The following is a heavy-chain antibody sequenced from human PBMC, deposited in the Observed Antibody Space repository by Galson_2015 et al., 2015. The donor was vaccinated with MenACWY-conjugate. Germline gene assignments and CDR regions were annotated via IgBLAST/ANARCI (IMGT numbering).Heavy chain of an antibody. Sequence: SVKVSCKASGGTLSGYPVSWVRQAPGQGLEWMAGIIPMFGTANYAQKFQGRVSITADASTSTAYMELSSLRSEDTAVYYCARDRDGGGQLLVSNFDYWGQGTLVTVSS. J-gene: IGHJ4*02. CDR2: IIPMFGTA. D-gene: IGHD6-19*01. V-gene: IGHV1-69*13. CDR3: ARDRDGGGQLLVSNFDY. CDR1: GGTLSGYP.